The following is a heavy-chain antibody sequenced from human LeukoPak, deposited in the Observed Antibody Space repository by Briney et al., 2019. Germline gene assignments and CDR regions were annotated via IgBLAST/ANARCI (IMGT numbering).Heavy chain of an antibody. CDR3: ARRPNLDY. J-gene: IGHJ4*02. Sequence: GESLKISCRASGYTFTSDWIAWVRQMPGKGLEWMGIIYPGDSDTRYSPSFQGQVTISADKSISTAYLQWSSLRASDTAMHYCARRPNLDYWGQGTLVTVSS. CDR1: GYTFTSDW. D-gene: IGHD2-8*01. V-gene: IGHV5-51*01. CDR2: IYPGDSDT.